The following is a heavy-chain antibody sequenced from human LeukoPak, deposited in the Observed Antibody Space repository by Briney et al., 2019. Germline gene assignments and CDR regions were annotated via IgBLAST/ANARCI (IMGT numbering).Heavy chain of an antibody. V-gene: IGHV1-46*01. J-gene: IGHJ4*02. Sequence: ASVKVSCKASGYTFTSYYMHWVRQAPGQGLEWIGIINPSGGSTSYAQKFQGRVTMTRDTSTSTVYMELSSLRSEDTAVYYCARQAPEYYYDSSGYQDYWGQGTLVTVSS. CDR1: GYTFTSYY. CDR2: INPSGGST. CDR3: ARQAPEYYYDSSGYQDY. D-gene: IGHD3-22*01.